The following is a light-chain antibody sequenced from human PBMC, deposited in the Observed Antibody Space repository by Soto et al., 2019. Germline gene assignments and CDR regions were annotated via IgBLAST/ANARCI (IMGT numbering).Light chain of an antibody. CDR2: ENN. V-gene: IGLV1-51*02. Sequence: QSVLTQPPSVSAAPGQKVTSSCSGSSSNIGNNYVSWYQQLPGTAPKLLIYENNKRPSGIPDLFSGSKSGTSATLGITGLQTGDEAEYYCGTWDSSLSAGVFGGGTQLTVL. CDR3: GTWDSSLSAGV. J-gene: IGLJ7*01. CDR1: SSNIGNNY.